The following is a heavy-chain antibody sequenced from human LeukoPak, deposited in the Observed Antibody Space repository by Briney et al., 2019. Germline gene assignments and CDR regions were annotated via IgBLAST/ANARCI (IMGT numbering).Heavy chain of an antibody. Sequence: LRLSCAASGFTFSDYYMSWIRQPPGKGLEWIGSIYYSGSTYYNPSLKSRVTISVDTSKNQFSLKLTSVTAADTAVYYCAAVPESYYTVYYFNYWGQGTLVTVSS. D-gene: IGHD3-10*01. CDR2: IYYSGST. J-gene: IGHJ4*02. CDR3: AAVPESYYTVYYFNY. V-gene: IGHV4-34*08. CDR1: GFTFSDYY.